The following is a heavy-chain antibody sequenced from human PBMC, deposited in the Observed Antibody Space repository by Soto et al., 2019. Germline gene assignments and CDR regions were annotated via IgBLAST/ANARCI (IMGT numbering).Heavy chain of an antibody. V-gene: IGHV4-30-4*01. CDR1: GDSISSGDYY. Sequence: QVQLQESGPGLVKPSQTLSLTCTVSGDSISSGDYYWSWIRQPPGKGLEWIGSVYYSGSTYYNPSLKSRVTISVDTSKNQFSLRLSSVTAADTAVYYCAREGSEGFADYWGQGTLVTVSS. J-gene: IGHJ4*02. CDR3: AREGSEGFADY. CDR2: VYYSGST. D-gene: IGHD3-3*01.